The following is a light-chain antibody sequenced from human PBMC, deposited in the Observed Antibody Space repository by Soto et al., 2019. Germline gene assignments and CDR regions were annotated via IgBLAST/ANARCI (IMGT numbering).Light chain of an antibody. J-gene: IGLJ1*01. CDR3: SSYTSSSTLLYV. CDR2: DVS. Sequence: SALTQPASVSGSPGQSITISCTGTSSDVGGYNYVSWYQQHPGKAPKLMIYDVSNRPSGVSNRLSGSKSGNTASLTISGLQAEDEADYYCSSYTSSSTLLYVFGTGTRSPS. V-gene: IGLV2-14*01. CDR1: SSDVGGYNY.